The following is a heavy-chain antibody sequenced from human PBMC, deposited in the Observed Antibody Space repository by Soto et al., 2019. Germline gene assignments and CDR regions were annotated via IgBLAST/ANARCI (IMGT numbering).Heavy chain of an antibody. J-gene: IGHJ4*02. Sequence: QPGGSLRLSCAASGFTFSSYWMHWVRQVPGKGLVWVSRINEYGSVINYADSVKGRFTIFRDNSKNTLYLEMNSLRAEDAAVYYCTRDIGGRGAYWGQGTLVTVSS. CDR1: GFTFSSYW. CDR2: INEYGSVI. V-gene: IGHV3-74*01. D-gene: IGHD3-16*01. CDR3: TRDIGGRGAY.